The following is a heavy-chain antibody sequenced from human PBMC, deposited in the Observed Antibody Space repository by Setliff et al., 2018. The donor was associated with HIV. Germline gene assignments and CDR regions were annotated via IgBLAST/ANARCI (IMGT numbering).Heavy chain of an antibody. D-gene: IGHD3-10*01. Sequence: PGESLKISCAASGFTFSNSGMHWVRQAPGKGLEWVTFIRYDESDKDYADSVKGRFTISRDNSKNTLYLQMNSLRAEDTAVYYCARSVIGYYYYGMDVWGQGTLVTVSS. CDR3: ARSVIGYYYYGMDV. CDR1: GFTFSNSG. V-gene: IGHV3-30*02. CDR2: IRYDESDK. J-gene: IGHJ6*02.